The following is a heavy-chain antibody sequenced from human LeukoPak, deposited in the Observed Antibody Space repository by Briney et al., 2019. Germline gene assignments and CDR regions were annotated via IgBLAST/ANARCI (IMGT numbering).Heavy chain of an antibody. CDR1: GGTFSSYA. Sequence: ASVKVSCKASGGTFSSYAISWVRQAPGQGLEWMGRIIPILGIANYAQKFQGRVTITADKSTSTAYMELSSLRSEDTAVYYCARGDGSGWPLDKWGQGTLVTVSS. CDR2: IIPILGIA. J-gene: IGHJ4*02. CDR3: ARGDGSGWPLDK. V-gene: IGHV1-69*04. D-gene: IGHD6-19*01.